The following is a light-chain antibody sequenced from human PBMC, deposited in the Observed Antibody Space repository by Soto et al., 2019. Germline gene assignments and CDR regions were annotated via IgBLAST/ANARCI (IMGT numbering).Light chain of an antibody. CDR3: SSFTSNRIYV. V-gene: IGLV2-14*03. CDR2: GVT. Sequence: QSALTQPTSVSGSPGQSITISCTGNHNDIGTYDYVSWYQQHPGRAPRLLIHGVTTRPSGISDRFSASKSGLTASLTISGLQPEDEADYYCSSFTSNRIYVFGPGTKLPVL. CDR1: HNDIGTYDY. J-gene: IGLJ1*01.